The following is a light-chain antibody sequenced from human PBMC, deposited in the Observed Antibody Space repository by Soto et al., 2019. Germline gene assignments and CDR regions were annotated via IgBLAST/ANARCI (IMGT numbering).Light chain of an antibody. J-gene: IGLJ1*01. CDR3: CSHSASYTFV. CDR1: SSDVGGYNC. Sequence: QSVLTQPRSVSGSPGQSVTISCTGTSSDVGGYNCVSWYQQHPGKAPQLMIYDVTQQPSGVPDRFSGSKSGNTASLTISGLQAEDEADYYCCSHSASYTFVFGTGTKVTVL. V-gene: IGLV2-11*01. CDR2: DVT.